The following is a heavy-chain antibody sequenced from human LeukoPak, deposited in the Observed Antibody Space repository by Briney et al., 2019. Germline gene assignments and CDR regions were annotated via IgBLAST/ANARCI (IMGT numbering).Heavy chain of an antibody. V-gene: IGHV3-48*04. CDR2: ISDSSSTI. Sequence: GGSLRLSCAASGFTFSSYSMNWVRQAPGKGLEWVSYISDSSSTIYYADSVKGRFTISRDNAKNSLYLQMNSLRAEDTAVYYCAKEDGDYGNAFDIWGQGTMVTVSS. J-gene: IGHJ3*02. CDR1: GFTFSSYS. CDR3: AKEDGDYGNAFDI. D-gene: IGHD4-17*01.